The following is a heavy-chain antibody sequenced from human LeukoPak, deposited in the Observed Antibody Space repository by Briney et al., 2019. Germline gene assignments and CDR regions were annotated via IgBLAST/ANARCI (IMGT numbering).Heavy chain of an antibody. Sequence: HAGGSLRLSCTASGFTVSSDYMSWVRQAPGKGLEWVSVVYSGGNTYYADSVKGRFTISRDNSKNTLYLQMNSLRAEDTAVYYCAREPPGGGFDYWGQRTLVTVSS. D-gene: IGHD3-16*01. CDR2: VYSGGNT. V-gene: IGHV3-66*01. CDR3: AREPPGGGFDY. CDR1: GFTVSSDY. J-gene: IGHJ4*02.